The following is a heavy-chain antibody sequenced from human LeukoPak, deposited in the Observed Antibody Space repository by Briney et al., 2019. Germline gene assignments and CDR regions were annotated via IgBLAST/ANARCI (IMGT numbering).Heavy chain of an antibody. Sequence: GGSLRLSCAASGFTFSSYSMNWVRKAPGKGLEWVSSISSSSSYIYYADSVKGRFTISRDNAKNSLYLQMNSLRAEDTAVYYCARVTLSGPYDAFDIWGQGTMVTVSS. CDR1: GFTFSSYS. V-gene: IGHV3-21*01. D-gene: IGHD6-19*01. CDR2: ISSSSSYI. J-gene: IGHJ3*02. CDR3: ARVTLSGPYDAFDI.